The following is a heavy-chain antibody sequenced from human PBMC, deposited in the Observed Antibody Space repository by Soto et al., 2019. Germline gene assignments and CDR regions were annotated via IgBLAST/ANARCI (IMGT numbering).Heavy chain of an antibody. D-gene: IGHD3-22*01. CDR3: ARARYFYDSGGLDY. J-gene: IGHJ4*02. Sequence: ASVKVSCKASGYTFTSYPMHWVRQAPGQRLEWMGWINVGNSNTKYSQKFQGRVTISRDTSASTAYMELSSLRSEDTAVYYCARARYFYDSGGLDYWGQGTRVTVSS. CDR2: INVGNSNT. V-gene: IGHV1-3*01. CDR1: GYTFTSYP.